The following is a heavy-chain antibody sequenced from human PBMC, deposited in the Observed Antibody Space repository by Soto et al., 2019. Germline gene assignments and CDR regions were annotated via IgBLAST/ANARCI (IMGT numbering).Heavy chain of an antibody. D-gene: IGHD6-19*01. CDR3: ARSPIAVAGTGWFDP. V-gene: IGHV6-1*01. J-gene: IGHJ5*02. CDR1: GDSVSSNSAA. Sequence: PSQTLSLTCAISGDSVSSNSAAWNLIRQSPSRGLEWLGRTYYRSKWYNDYAVSVKSRITINPDTSKNQFSLQLNSVTPEDTAVYYCARSPIAVAGTGWFDPWGQGTLVTVSS. CDR2: TYYRSKWYN.